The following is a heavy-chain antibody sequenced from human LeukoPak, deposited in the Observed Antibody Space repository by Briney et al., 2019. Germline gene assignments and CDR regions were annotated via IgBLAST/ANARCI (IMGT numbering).Heavy chain of an antibody. CDR1: GFTFSGYG. Sequence: GGSLRLSCAASGFTFSGYGIHWVRQAPGKGLEWVAVISYEGHNKFYADSVKGRFTISRDNSKNTLFLQMHSLRPEDTAVYYCAKDWGEATVTTWFVPRVQGALATV. J-gene: IGHJ5*02. CDR3: AKDWGEATVTTWFVP. V-gene: IGHV3-30*18. CDR2: ISYEGHNK. D-gene: IGHD4-11*01.